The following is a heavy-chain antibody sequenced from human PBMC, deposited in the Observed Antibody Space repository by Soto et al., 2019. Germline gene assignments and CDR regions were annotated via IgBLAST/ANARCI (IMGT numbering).Heavy chain of an antibody. CDR2: IYYSGST. V-gene: IGHV4-59*01. J-gene: IGHJ6*02. CDR1: GGSISSYY. Sequence: SETLSLTCTVSGGSISSYYWSWIRQPPGKGLEWIGYIYYSGSTNYNPSLKSRVTISVDTSKNQLSLKLSSVTAADTAVYYCARVGYNWNYGMDVWGQGTTVTVSS. D-gene: IGHD1-20*01. CDR3: ARVGYNWNYGMDV.